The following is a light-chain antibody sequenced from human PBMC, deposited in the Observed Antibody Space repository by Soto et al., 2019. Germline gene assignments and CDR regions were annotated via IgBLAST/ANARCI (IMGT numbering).Light chain of an antibody. CDR3: QQRSNWPPLT. CDR1: QSVSSY. V-gene: IGKV3-11*01. Sequence: ERATLSCRASQSVSSYLAWYQQKPGQAPRLXXXDASNRATGIPARFSGSGSGTDFTLTISSLEPEDFAVYYCQQRSNWPPLTFGGGNKVDI. J-gene: IGKJ4*01. CDR2: DAS.